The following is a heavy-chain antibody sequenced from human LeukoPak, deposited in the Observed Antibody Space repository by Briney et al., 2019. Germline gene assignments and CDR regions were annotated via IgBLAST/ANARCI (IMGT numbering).Heavy chain of an antibody. CDR2: VSGSGSTI. Sequence: PGGSLRLSCAASGFTFSSYEMNWVRQAPGKGPGWVSYVSGSGSTIYYADSVKGRFTISRDNAKTSLYLQMNSLRVEDTAVYYCARVAAVGKGVFDYWGQGTLVTVSS. CDR1: GFTFSSYE. V-gene: IGHV3-48*03. J-gene: IGHJ4*02. CDR3: ARVAAVGKGVFDY. D-gene: IGHD6-13*01.